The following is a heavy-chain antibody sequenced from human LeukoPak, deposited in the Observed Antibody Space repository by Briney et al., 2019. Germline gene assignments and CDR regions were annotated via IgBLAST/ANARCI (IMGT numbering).Heavy chain of an antibody. CDR1: GYTFTGYY. J-gene: IGHJ4*02. CDR3: ARAYDILTGYDY. Sequence: ASVKVSCKASGYTFTGYYMNWVRQAPGQGLEWMGWINPNSGGTNYAQKFQGRVTMTRDTSISTAYMELSRLRSDDTAVYYCARAYDILTGYDYWGQGTLVTISS. D-gene: IGHD3-9*01. CDR2: INPNSGGT. V-gene: IGHV1-2*02.